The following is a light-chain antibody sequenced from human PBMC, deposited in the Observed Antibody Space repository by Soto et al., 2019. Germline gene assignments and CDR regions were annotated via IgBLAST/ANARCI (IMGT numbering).Light chain of an antibody. Sequence: EIVLTQSPVTLSVSPGERANLYCRASQSVSSNLAWYQQKPGQAPSLLIYGAFTRATGIPARFSGTGSGTEFTLTISSLQSEDFALYYCQQYNDWPLTFGQGTKVDIK. CDR3: QQYNDWPLT. V-gene: IGKV3-15*01. CDR1: QSVSSN. CDR2: GAF. J-gene: IGKJ1*01.